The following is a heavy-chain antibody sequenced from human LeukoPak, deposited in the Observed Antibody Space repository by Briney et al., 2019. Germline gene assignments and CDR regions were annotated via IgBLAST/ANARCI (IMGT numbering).Heavy chain of an antibody. CDR1: GYTFTSYY. CDR2: INPSGGST. Sequence: ASVKVSCKASGYTFTSYYMHWVRQAPGQGLEWMGIINPSGGSTSYAQKFQGRVTITADQSTSTAYMELSSLRSEDTAVYYCARKGPCSSTSCYLGWFDPWGQGTLVTVSS. V-gene: IGHV1-46*01. J-gene: IGHJ5*02. D-gene: IGHD2-2*01. CDR3: ARKGPCSSTSCYLGWFDP.